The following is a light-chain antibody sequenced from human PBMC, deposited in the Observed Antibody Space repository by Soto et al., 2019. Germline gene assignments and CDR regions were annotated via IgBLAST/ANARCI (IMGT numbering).Light chain of an antibody. J-gene: IGLJ1*01. CDR2: EVF. Sequence: QSVLTQPASVSASPGQSISISCTGTSNDVGAFDYVSWYQQHPGKAPKLIIFEVFNRPSGVSTRFSGSKSGNTASLTISGLQAEDEADYSCCSFAGSYTYVFGGGTKVTVL. V-gene: IGLV2-14*01. CDR1: SNDVGAFDY. CDR3: CSFAGSYTYV.